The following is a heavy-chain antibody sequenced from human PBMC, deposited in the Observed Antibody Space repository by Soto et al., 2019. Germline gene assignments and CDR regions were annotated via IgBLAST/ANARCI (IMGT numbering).Heavy chain of an antibody. CDR1: GGSISSYY. J-gene: IGHJ4*02. Sequence: PSETLSLTCTVSGGSISSYYWSWIRQPPGKGLEWIGYIYYSGSTNYNPSLKSRVTISVDTSKNQFSLKLSSVTAADTAVYYCARASHTYYYDSSGYPLDYWGQGTLVTVSS. D-gene: IGHD3-22*01. CDR3: ARASHTYYYDSSGYPLDY. V-gene: IGHV4-59*01. CDR2: IYYSGST.